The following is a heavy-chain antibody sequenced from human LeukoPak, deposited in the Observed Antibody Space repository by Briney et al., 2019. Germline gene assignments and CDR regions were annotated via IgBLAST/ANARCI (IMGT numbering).Heavy chain of an antibody. J-gene: IGHJ4*02. CDR3: ARGYSSGSYLFDY. Sequence: SETLSLTCTVSGGSISSYYWSWIRQPPGRGREWIGYIYYSGSTNYNPSLKSRITMSVDTSKHQFSLKMGSVTAADTAVYYCARGYSSGSYLFDYWGQGTLVTVSS. CDR2: IYYSGST. V-gene: IGHV4-59*01. D-gene: IGHD1-26*01. CDR1: GGSISSYY.